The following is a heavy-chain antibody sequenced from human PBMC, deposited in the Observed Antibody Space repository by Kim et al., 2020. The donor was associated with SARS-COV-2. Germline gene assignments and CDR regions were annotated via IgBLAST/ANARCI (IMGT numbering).Heavy chain of an antibody. V-gene: IGHV3-23*01. CDR1: GFTFSSYA. CDR3: AKDLGDYYDSSGYPDY. CDR2: ISGSGGST. Sequence: GGSLRLSCAASGFTFSSYAMSWVRQAPGKGLEWVSAISGSGGSTYYADSVKGRFTISRDNSKNTLYLQMNSLRAEDTAVYYCAKDLGDYYDSSGYPDYWGQGTLVTVSS. J-gene: IGHJ4*02. D-gene: IGHD3-22*01.